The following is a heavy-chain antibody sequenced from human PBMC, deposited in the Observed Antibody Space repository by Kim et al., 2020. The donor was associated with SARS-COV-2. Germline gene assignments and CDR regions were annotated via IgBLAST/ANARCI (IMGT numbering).Heavy chain of an antibody. D-gene: IGHD3-10*01. Sequence: DSVKGRVTISRDNSENKLYLQMNNLRAEDTAVYYCARPVRGFGELFGFGYWGQRTLVTVSS. J-gene: IGHJ4*02. CDR3: ARPVRGFGELFGFGY. V-gene: IGHV3-30*07.